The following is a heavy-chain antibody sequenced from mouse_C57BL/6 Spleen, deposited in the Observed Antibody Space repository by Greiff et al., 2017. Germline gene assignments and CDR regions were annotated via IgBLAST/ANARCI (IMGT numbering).Heavy chain of an antibody. V-gene: IGHV1-50*01. D-gene: IGHD1-1*01. CDR1: GYTFTSYW. J-gene: IGHJ2*01. CDR3: ARGTTVGATPFDY. CDR2: IDPSDSYT. Sequence: QVQLQQSGAELVKPGASVKLSCKASGYTFTSYWMQWVKQRPGQGLEWIGEIDPSDSYTNYNQKFKGKATLTVDTSSSTAYMQLSSLTSEDSAVYYCARGTTVGATPFDYWGQGTTLTVSS.